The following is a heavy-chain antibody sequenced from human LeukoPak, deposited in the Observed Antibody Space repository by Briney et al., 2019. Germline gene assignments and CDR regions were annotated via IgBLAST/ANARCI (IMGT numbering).Heavy chain of an antibody. CDR1: GGSISSYY. D-gene: IGHD3/OR15-3a*01. CDR2: IYYSGST. J-gene: IGHJ4*02. Sequence: SEALSLTCTVSGGSISSYYWSWIRQPPGKGLGWIGYIYYSGSTNYNPSLKSRVTISVDTSKNQFSLKLSSVTAADTAVYYCARGGFGPWYFDYWGQGTLVTVSS. CDR3: ARGGFGPWYFDY. V-gene: IGHV4-59*01.